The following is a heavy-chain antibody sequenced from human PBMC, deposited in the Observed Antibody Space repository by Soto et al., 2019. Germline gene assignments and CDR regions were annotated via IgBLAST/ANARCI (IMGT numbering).Heavy chain of an antibody. CDR1: GYTFTGYY. CDR2: INPNSGGT. D-gene: IGHD3-10*01. Sequence: ASVKVSCKASGYTFTGYYMHWVRQAPGQGLEWMGWINPNSGGTNCAQKFQGWVTMTRDTSISTAYMELSRLRSDDTAVYYCARESVSMVRGVIITTYYYYGMDVWGQGTTVTVSS. V-gene: IGHV1-2*04. J-gene: IGHJ6*02. CDR3: ARESVSMVRGVIITTYYYYGMDV.